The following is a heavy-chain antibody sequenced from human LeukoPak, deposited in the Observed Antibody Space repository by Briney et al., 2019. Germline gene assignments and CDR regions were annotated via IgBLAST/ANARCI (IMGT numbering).Heavy chain of an antibody. D-gene: IGHD4-23*01. V-gene: IGHV4-31*03. CDR3: ARVVVSSGGNSNYYYGMDV. J-gene: IGHJ6*02. Sequence: SETLSLTCTVSGGSISSGGYSWSWIRQHPGKGLEWIGYIYYSGSTYYNPSLKSRVTISVDTSKNQFSLKLSSVTAADTAVYYCARVVVSSGGNSNYYYGMDVWGQGTTVTVSS. CDR2: IYYSGST. CDR1: GGSISSGGYS.